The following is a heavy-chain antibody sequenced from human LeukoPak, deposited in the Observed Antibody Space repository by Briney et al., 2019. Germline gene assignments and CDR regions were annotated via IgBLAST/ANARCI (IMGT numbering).Heavy chain of an antibody. J-gene: IGHJ3*02. CDR3: ARLSRKDAFDI. D-gene: IGHD1-14*01. Sequence: SETLSLTCTVSGGSISSYYWSWLRQPPGKGLEWIGYIYYSGSTNYNPSLKSRVTISVDTSKNQFSLKLSSVTAADTAVYYCARLSRKDAFDIWGQGTMVTVSS. CDR1: GGSISSYY. CDR2: IYYSGST. V-gene: IGHV4-59*08.